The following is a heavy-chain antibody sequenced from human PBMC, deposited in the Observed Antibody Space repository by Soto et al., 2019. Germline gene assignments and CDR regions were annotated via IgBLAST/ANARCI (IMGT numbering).Heavy chain of an antibody. CDR2: ISGSGVST. J-gene: IGHJ4*02. CDR1: GFTFSSYA. D-gene: IGHD2-8*01. Sequence: GGSLRLSCAASGFTFSSYAMSWVRQAPGKGLEWVSVISGSGVSTYYADSVKGRFTISRDKSKNTLNLQMNSLRAEDTAVYFCAKDMEMTGSCTNGLCWTLDYWGPGTLVTVSS. V-gene: IGHV3-23*01. CDR3: AKDMEMTGSCTNGLCWTLDY.